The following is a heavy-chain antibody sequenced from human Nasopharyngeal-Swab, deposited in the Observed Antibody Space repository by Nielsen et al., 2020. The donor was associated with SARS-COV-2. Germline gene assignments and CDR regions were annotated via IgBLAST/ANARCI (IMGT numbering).Heavy chain of an antibody. CDR1: GFALSDFY. CDR3: TRKISFDM. CDR2: IDPSGENK. D-gene: IGHD2/OR15-2a*01. J-gene: IGHJ3*02. V-gene: IGHV3-11*01. Sequence: SLNLSCAASGFALSDFYISWIRKAPGKGLEWIAYIDPSGENKYYAGSVKGRFTISRDNARNSVFLELNTLSADDSAVYYCTRKISFDMWGQGTKVTVSS.